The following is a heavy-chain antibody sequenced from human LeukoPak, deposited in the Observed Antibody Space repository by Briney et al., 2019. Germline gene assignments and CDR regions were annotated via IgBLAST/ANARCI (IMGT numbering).Heavy chain of an antibody. J-gene: IGHJ4*02. D-gene: IGHD2-15*01. CDR2: IYHSGST. Sequence: SETLSLTCAVYGGSFSGYYWSWIRQPPGKGLEWIGEIYHSGSTNYNPSLKSRVTISVDTPKNQFSLKLSSVTAADTAVYYCASYPSLLGYCSGGSCYSRDYWGQGTLVTVSS. CDR3: ASYPSLLGYCSGGSCYSRDY. V-gene: IGHV4-34*01. CDR1: GGSFSGYY.